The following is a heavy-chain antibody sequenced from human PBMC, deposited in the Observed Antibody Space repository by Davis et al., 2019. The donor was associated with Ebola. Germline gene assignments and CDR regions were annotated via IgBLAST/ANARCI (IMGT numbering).Heavy chain of an antibody. Sequence: GESLKISCAPSAFTITSHWMHCVRQALGKGLVLVSYINSDGSDTDYADSVKGCFTISRDNAKNTLYLQMNSLRAEDTAVYYCARVSFGVISLWGQGTLVTVSS. D-gene: IGHD2-21*01. CDR2: INSDGSDT. CDR1: AFTITSHW. V-gene: IGHV3-74*01. CDR3: ARVSFGVISL. J-gene: IGHJ4*02.